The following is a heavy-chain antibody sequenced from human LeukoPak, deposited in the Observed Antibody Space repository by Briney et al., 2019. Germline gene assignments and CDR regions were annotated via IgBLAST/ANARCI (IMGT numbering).Heavy chain of an antibody. D-gene: IGHD1-7*01. J-gene: IGHJ3*02. CDR2: IIPIFGTA. V-gene: IGHV1-69*01. Sequence: SVKVSCKASGGTFSSYAISWVRQAPGQGLEWMGGIIPIFGTANYAQKFQGRGTITADESTSTAYMELSSLRSEDTAVYYCARARGITGTTGAFDIWGQGTMVTVSS. CDR3: ARARGITGTTGAFDI. CDR1: GGTFSSYA.